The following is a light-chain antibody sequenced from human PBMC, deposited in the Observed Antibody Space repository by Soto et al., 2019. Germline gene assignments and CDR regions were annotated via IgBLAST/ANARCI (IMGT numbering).Light chain of an antibody. CDR2: KVT. CDR3: NSLSATGTSYV. Sequence: SVLTQPASVSGSPGQSIAISCTGTSSDVGSYNHVSWYQQYPGKAPKLMIYKVTNRPSGVSNRFSGSKSGSTASLTISGLQAEDEAEYYCNSLSATGTSYVFGTGTKVSDL. J-gene: IGLJ1*01. CDR1: SSDVGSYNH. V-gene: IGLV2-14*01.